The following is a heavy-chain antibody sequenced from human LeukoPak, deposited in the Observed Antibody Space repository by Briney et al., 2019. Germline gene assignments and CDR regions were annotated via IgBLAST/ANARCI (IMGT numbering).Heavy chain of an antibody. CDR3: ARMSSGWYEDVDY. V-gene: IGHV3-48*03. CDR2: ISSSGSSL. D-gene: IGHD6-19*01. Sequence: GGSLRLSCAASGFTFSSYEMNWVRQAPGEGLEWVSYISSSGSSLKYADSVKGRFTISRDNAKNSLYLQMDSLRAEDTAVYYCARMSSGWYEDVDYWGQGTLVTVSS. CDR1: GFTFSSYE. J-gene: IGHJ4*02.